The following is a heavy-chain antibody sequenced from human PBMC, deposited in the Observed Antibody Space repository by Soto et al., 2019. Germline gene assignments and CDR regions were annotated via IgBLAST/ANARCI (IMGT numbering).Heavy chain of an antibody. V-gene: IGHV1-18*01. Sequence: QVQLVQSGAEVKKPWASVKVSCKASGYTFTSYGFSCVRQAPGQGLEWLGWISAYSGNTNYAQKLQGRVTMPSDTSRSTAYMEPRSLSSDDTAVYYCAGVGSLYETSGSYYWGQGPLATVSS. D-gene: IGHD3-22*01. CDR1: GYTFTSYG. CDR3: AGVGSLYETSGSYY. J-gene: IGHJ4*02. CDR2: ISAYSGNT.